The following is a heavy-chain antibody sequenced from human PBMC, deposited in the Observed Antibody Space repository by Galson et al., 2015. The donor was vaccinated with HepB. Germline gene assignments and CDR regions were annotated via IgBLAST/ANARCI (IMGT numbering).Heavy chain of an antibody. CDR3: ARRYSSSWYVR. CDR2: IYYSGST. CDR1: GGSISSSSYY. V-gene: IGHV4-39*01. J-gene: IGHJ4*02. Sequence: ETLSLTCTVSGGSISSSSYYWGWIRQPPGKGLEWIGSIYYSGSTYYNPSLKSRVTISVDTSKNQFSLKLSSVTAADTAVYYCARRYSSSWYVRWGQGTLVTVSS. D-gene: IGHD6-13*01.